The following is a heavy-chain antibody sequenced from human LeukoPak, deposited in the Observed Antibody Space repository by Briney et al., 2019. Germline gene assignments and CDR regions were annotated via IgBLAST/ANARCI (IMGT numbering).Heavy chain of an antibody. Sequence: SQTLSLTCTVSGGSISSGDYYWSWIRQPPGKGLEWIGYIYYSGTTYYNPSLKSRVTISVDTSKNQFSLKLTSVTAADTAVYFCARGPYGSGSYYWGQGTLVAASS. V-gene: IGHV4-30-4*01. CDR1: GGSISSGDYY. J-gene: IGHJ4*02. CDR3: ARGPYGSGSYY. D-gene: IGHD3-10*01. CDR2: IYYSGTT.